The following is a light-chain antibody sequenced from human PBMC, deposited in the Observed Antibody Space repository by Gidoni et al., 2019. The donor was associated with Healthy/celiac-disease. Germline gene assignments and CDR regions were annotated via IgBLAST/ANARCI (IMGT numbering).Light chain of an antibody. V-gene: IGKV1-8*01. CDR2: AAS. J-gene: IGKJ5*01. CDR1: QGISSY. CDR3: QQYYSYPLIT. Sequence: AIRITQSPSSLSASTGDRVTITCRASQGISSYLAWYQQKPGKAPKLLIYAASTLQSGVPSRFSGSGSGTDFTLTISCLQSEDFATYYCQQYYSYPLITFGQXTRLEIK.